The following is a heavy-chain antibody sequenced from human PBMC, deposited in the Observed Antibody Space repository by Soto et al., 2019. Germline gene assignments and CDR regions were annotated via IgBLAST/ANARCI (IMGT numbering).Heavy chain of an antibody. CDR3: ARDNWGSDWYFDL. Sequence: PSETLSLTCAVSGGSISSGGYSWSWIRQPPGKGLEWIGYIYHRGSTYYNPSLKSRVTISVDRSKNQFSLKLSSVTAADTAVYYCARDNWGSDWYFDLWGRGTLVTVSS. V-gene: IGHV4-30-2*01. CDR2: IYHRGST. J-gene: IGHJ2*01. CDR1: GGSISSGGYS. D-gene: IGHD7-27*01.